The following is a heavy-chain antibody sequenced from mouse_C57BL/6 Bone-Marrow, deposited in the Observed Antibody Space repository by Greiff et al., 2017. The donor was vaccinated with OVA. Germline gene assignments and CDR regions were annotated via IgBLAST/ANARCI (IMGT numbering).Heavy chain of an antibody. Sequence: QVQLQQSGAELVRPGASVTLSCKASGYTFTDYEMHWVKQTPVHGLEWIGAIDPETGGTAYNQKFKGKAILTADKSSSTAYMELRSLTSEDSAVYYCTENYYGSSLYYFDYWGQGTTLTVSS. CDR2: IDPETGGT. CDR1: GYTFTDYE. D-gene: IGHD1-1*01. J-gene: IGHJ2*01. CDR3: TENYYGSSLYYFDY. V-gene: IGHV1-15*01.